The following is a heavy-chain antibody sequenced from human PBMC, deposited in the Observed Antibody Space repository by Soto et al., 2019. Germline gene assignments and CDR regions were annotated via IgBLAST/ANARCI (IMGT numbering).Heavy chain of an antibody. CDR2: IYYSGST. D-gene: IGHD1-26*01. J-gene: IGHJ4*02. V-gene: IGHV4-59*08. CDR3: ARLGSGSFRD. CDR1: GGSISSYY. Sequence: PSETLSLTCTVSGGSISSYYWSWIRQPPGKGLEWIAYIYYSGSTNYNPSLKSRVTISVDTSNNQFSLRLSSVTAADTAMYYCARLGSGSFRDWGQGMLVTVSS.